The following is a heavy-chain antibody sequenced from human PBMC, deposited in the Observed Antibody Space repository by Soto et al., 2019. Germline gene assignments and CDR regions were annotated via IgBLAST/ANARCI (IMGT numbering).Heavy chain of an antibody. CDR2: MNPNSGNT. D-gene: IGHD3-9*01. J-gene: IGHJ4*02. Sequence: GASVKVSCKASGYTFTSYDINWVRQATGQGLEWMGWMNPNSGNTGYAQKFQGRVTMTRNTSISTAYMELSSLRSEDTAVYYCARGPSEVLRYFDWLLENTYYFDYWGQGTLVTVSS. CDR1: GYTFTSYD. CDR3: ARGPSEVLRYFDWLLENTYYFDY. V-gene: IGHV1-8*01.